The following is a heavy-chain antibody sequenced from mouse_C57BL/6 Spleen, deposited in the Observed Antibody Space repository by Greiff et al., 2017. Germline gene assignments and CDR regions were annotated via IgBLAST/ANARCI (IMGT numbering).Heavy chain of an antibody. CDR1: GYTFTSYW. D-gene: IGHD4-1*01. Sequence: VQLQQPGAELVKPGASVKMSCKVSGYTFTSYWITWVKQRPGPGLEWIGDIYPGSGSTNYNEKFKSKATLTVDTSSSTAYMQLSSLTSEDSAVYYCARLAGTREDFDYGGQGTTLTVSS. J-gene: IGHJ2*01. CDR2: IYPGSGST. V-gene: IGHV1-55*01. CDR3: ARLAGTREDFDY.